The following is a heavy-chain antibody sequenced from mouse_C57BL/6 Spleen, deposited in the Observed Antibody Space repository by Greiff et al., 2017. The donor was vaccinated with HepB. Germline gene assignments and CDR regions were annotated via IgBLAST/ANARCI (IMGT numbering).Heavy chain of an antibody. Sequence: VQLKESGPGLVKPSQSLSLTCSVTGYSITSGYYWNWIRQFPGNKMEWMGYISYDGSNNYNPSLKNRISITRDTSKNQFFRKLNSVTTEDTATYYCARTGGWYFDVWGTGTTVTVSS. CDR3: ARTGGWYFDV. D-gene: IGHD1-1*02. J-gene: IGHJ1*03. CDR1: GYSITSGYY. CDR2: ISYDGSN. V-gene: IGHV3-6*01.